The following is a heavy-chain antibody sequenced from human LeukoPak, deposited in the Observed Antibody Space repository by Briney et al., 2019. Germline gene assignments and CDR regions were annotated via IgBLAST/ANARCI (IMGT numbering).Heavy chain of an antibody. CDR1: GFTFSSYR. V-gene: IGHV3-21*01. CDR2: ISSSSSYI. J-gene: IGHJ5*02. CDR3: AREANIVVVPAAISAFCP. Sequence: GGSLRLSCAASGFTFSSYRMNWVRQAPGKGLEWVSSISSSSSYIYYADSVKGRFTISRDNAKNSLYLQMNSLRAEDTAVYYCAREANIVVVPAAISAFCPWGQGTLVTVSS. D-gene: IGHD2-2*02.